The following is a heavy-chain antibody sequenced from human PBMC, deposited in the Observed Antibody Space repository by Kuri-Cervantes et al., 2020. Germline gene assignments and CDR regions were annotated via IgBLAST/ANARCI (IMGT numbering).Heavy chain of an antibody. CDR3: ARDRVRSFDI. V-gene: IGHV3-9*01. CDR2: ISWNSGGI. CDR1: GFSFNDYA. Sequence: SLKISCAASGFSFNDYAMHWVRQAPGKGLQWVSGISWNSGGIGHADSVKGRFTISRDNSKNTLYVQMNSLRGEDTAVYSCARDRVRSFDIWGQGTMVTVSS. J-gene: IGHJ3*02.